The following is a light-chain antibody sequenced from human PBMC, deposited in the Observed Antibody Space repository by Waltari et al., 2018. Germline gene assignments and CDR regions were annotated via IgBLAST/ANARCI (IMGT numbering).Light chain of an antibody. CDR3: ASYTTTRTVV. Sequence: QSALTQPASVSGAPGQSITISCTGTSSDIGGYKYVSWYQLHPGKAPKLMIFDVARWPSGVSNRFSGSKSGNTASLTISGLQAEDEADYYCASYTTTRTVVFGGGTKVTVL. CDR2: DVA. V-gene: IGLV2-14*01. J-gene: IGLJ2*01. CDR1: SSDIGGYKY.